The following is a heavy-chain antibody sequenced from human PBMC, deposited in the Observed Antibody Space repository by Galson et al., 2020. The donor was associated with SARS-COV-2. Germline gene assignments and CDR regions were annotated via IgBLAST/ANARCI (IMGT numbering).Heavy chain of an antibody. CDR1: GDSIKTSF. CDR3: ARQTGPFNYGGSFFDL. D-gene: IGHD4-17*01. V-gene: IGHV4-59*08. J-gene: IGHJ4*02. CDR2: IFYIRST. Sequence: PSETLSLTCTVSGDSIKTSFWSWIRQSPGKGLDWIGTIFYIRSTFYNPSLQSRVTISVDTSKNQLSLKLTSVTAADTAVYYCARQTGPFNYGGSFFDLWGQGTLVTVSS.